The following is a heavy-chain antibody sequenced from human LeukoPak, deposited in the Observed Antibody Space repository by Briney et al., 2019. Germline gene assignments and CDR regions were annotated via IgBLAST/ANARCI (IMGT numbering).Heavy chain of an antibody. J-gene: IGHJ6*03. CDR3: ARDVSSTPSRKYYYLDV. D-gene: IGHD2-2*01. V-gene: IGHV1-2*02. CDR1: GYTFTGYY. CDR2: INPNSGGT. Sequence: ASVKVSCKASGYTFTGYYMHWVRQAPGQGLEWMGWINPNSGGTNYAQKFQGRVTMTRDTSISTASLELTRLRSDDTAVYYCARDVSSTPSRKYYYLDVWGRGSTVIVSS.